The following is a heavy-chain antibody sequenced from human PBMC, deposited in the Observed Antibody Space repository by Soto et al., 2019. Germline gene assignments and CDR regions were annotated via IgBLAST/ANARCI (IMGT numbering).Heavy chain of an antibody. CDR3: AADPSRDGYNYYYYGMDV. Sequence: SVKVSCKASGYTFTSSAVQWVRQARGQRLEWIGWIVVGSGNTNYAQKFQERVTITRDMSTSTAYMELSSLRSEDTAVYYCAADPSRDGYNYYYYGMDVWGQGTTVTVSS. J-gene: IGHJ6*02. V-gene: IGHV1-58*01. D-gene: IGHD5-12*01. CDR1: GYTFTSSA. CDR2: IVVGSGNT.